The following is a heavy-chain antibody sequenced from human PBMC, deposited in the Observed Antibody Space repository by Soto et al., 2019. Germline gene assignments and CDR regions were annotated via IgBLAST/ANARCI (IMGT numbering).Heavy chain of an antibody. J-gene: IGHJ2*01. CDR1: GFTFSNYA. Sequence: QVQLVESGGGVVQPGRSLRLSCAVSGFTFSNYAMHWVRQAPGKGLEWVAIVSHDGNNQYYADSAKGRFTISRDNAENTLYLQMNSLRTEDTAVFYCARDGATQRWRPWYGDLWGRGTRVTVSS. V-gene: IGHV3-30-3*01. D-gene: IGHD1-26*01. CDR3: ARDGATQRWRPWYGDL. CDR2: VSHDGNNQ.